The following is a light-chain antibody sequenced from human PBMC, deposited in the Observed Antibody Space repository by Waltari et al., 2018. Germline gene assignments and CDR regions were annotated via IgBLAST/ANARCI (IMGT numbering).Light chain of an antibody. V-gene: IGKV1-5*03. Sequence: DTQMTQSPSTLSASVGDRVTITCRASQSISTWLAWYQQKPGKAPKLLIYKASSLESGVPSRFSGSGSGTDFTLTISRLEPEDSAIYYCQQYLTSPWTFGQGTKVHI. J-gene: IGKJ1*01. CDR3: QQYLTSPWT. CDR2: KAS. CDR1: QSISTW.